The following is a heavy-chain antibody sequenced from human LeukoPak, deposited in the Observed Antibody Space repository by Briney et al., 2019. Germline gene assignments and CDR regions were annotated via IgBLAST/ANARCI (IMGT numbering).Heavy chain of an antibody. CDR3: AVDYDFWSGPGY. CDR1: GFTFSSYW. V-gene: IGHV3-7*01. J-gene: IGHJ4*02. CDR2: TKQDGSAK. Sequence: GGSLRLSCAASGFTFSSYWMSWVRQAPGKGLEWVANTKQDGSAKYHLDSVRGRFTISRDNAKKLLYLQMNSLRVEDTAVYYCAVDYDFWSGPGYWGQGTLVTVRS. D-gene: IGHD3-3*01.